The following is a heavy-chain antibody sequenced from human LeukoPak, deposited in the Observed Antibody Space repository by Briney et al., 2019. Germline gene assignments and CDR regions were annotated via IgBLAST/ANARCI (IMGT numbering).Heavy chain of an antibody. CDR3: ARAVVTLDDY. V-gene: IGHV3-21*01. CDR2: ISSSSSYI. D-gene: IGHD4-23*01. J-gene: IGHJ4*02. Sequence: GGSLRLSCAASGFTFNSYSMNWVRQAPGKGLEWVSSISSSSSYIYYADSVKGRFTISRDNAKNSLYLQMNSLRAEDTAVYYCARAVVTLDDYWGQGTLVTVSS. CDR1: GFTFNSYS.